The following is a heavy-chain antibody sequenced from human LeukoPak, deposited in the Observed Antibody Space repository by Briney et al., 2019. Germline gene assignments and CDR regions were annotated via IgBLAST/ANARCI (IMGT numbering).Heavy chain of an antibody. CDR2: IYHSGST. D-gene: IGHD6-19*01. J-gene: IGHJ4*02. CDR3: ARGSGGWYLVDH. V-gene: IGHV4-38-2*01. CDR1: GYSISSGYY. Sequence: PSETQSLTCAVSGYSISSGYYWGWIRQPPGKGLEWIGSIYHSGSTYYNPSLKSRVTISVDTSKNQFSLKLSSVTAADTAVYYCARGSGGWYLVDHWGQGTLITVSS.